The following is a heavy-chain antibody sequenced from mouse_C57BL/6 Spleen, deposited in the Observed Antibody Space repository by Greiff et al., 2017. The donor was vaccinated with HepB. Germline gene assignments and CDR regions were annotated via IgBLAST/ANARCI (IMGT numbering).Heavy chain of an antibody. V-gene: IGHV5-4*01. J-gene: IGHJ2*01. Sequence: EVHLVESGGGLVKPGGSLKLSCAASGFTFSSYAMSWVRQTPEKRLEWVATISDGGSYTYYPDNVKGRFTISRDNAKNNLYLQMSHLKSEDTAMYYCARFYGKEGALVYWGQGTTLTVSS. CDR1: GFTFSSYA. CDR2: ISDGGSYT. CDR3: ARFYGKEGALVY. D-gene: IGHD2-1*01.